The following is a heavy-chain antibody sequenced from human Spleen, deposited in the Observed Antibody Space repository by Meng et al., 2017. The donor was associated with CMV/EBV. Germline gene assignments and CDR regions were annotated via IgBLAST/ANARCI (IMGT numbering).Heavy chain of an antibody. CDR2: INPNGGTT. Sequence: SSKASGYTFTSYYMHWVRQAPGQGLEWMGVINPNGGTTAYAQKFQGRVTMTGDTSTSTIYMELNSLRSEDTAVYFCAAKIDITYFDFWGQGTLVTVSS. CDR3: AAKIDITYFDF. V-gene: IGHV1-46*01. D-gene: IGHD1-14*01. CDR1: GYTFTSYY. J-gene: IGHJ4*02.